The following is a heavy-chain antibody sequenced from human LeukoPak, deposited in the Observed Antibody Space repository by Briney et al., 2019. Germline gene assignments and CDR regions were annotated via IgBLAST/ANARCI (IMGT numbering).Heavy chain of an antibody. J-gene: IGHJ4*02. D-gene: IGHD6-13*01. CDR3: AATGYSSSWTRRPPYYFDY. CDR2: INHSGST. Sequence: SETLSLTCAVYGGSFSGYYWSWIRQPPGKGLEWIGEINHSGSTNYNPSLKSRVTISVDTSKNQFSLKLSSVTAADTAVYYCAATGYSSSWTRRPPYYFDYWGLGTLVTVSS. CDR1: GGSFSGYY. V-gene: IGHV4-34*01.